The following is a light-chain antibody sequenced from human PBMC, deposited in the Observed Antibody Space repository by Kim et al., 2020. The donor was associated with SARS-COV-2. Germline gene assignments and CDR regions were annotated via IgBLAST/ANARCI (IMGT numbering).Light chain of an antibody. V-gene: IGKV3-20*01. J-gene: IGKJ5*01. Sequence: PGERATLSCRASPSVSSSYLAWYQQKPGQAPRLLIYGASSRATGIPDRFSGSGSETDFTLTISRLETEDFAVYYCQQYGSFPITFGQGTRLE. CDR2: GAS. CDR1: PSVSSSY. CDR3: QQYGSFPIT.